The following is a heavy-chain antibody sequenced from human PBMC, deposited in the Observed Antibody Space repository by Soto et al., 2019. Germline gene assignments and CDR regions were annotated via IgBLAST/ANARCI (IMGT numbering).Heavy chain of an antibody. J-gene: IGHJ4*02. CDR2: IVAGSGNT. D-gene: IGHD3-22*01. Sequence: SVKVSCKASGFNFRSTAVQWVRQARGQRLEWIGWIVAGSGNTNYAQNVQERVTITRDMSTSTAYMDVSSLRSEDTAVYYCAADPYYYDSSDYYSFDQWGQGTLVTVSS. V-gene: IGHV1-58*01. CDR1: GFNFRSTA. CDR3: AADPYYYDSSDYYSFDQ.